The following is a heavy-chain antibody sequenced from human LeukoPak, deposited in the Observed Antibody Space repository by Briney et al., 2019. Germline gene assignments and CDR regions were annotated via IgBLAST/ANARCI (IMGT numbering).Heavy chain of an antibody. J-gene: IGHJ4*02. CDR3: AKLVRSSWIDY. D-gene: IGHD6-13*01. V-gene: IGHV3-23*01. CDR2: ISGSGGST. CDR1: GLTFSCYA. Sequence: GGSLRLSCAASGLTFSCYAMSRVRQAPGKGLEWVSAISGSGGSTYYADSVKGRFTISRDNSKNTLYLQMNSLRAEDTAVYYCAKLVRSSWIDYWGQGTLVTVSS.